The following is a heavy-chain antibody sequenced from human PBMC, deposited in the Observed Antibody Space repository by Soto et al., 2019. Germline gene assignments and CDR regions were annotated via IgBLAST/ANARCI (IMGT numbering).Heavy chain of an antibody. V-gene: IGHV1-3*05. D-gene: IGHD5-12*01. J-gene: IGHJ4*02. CDR2: INAGNGNT. Sequence: QVQLVQSGAEEKKPGASVKVSCKASGYTFTGYAMHWVRQAPGQRLEWMGWINAGNGNTKYSQKFQGRVTITRDTSASTADMELSSLSSEDTAVFYCAGAVAGPADFDYWGQGTLVTVSS. CDR3: AGAVAGPADFDY. CDR1: GYTFTGYA.